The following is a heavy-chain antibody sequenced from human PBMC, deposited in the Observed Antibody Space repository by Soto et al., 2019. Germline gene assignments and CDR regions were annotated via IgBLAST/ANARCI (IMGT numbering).Heavy chain of an antibody. CDR3: TTSQWLVRVYYYYGMDV. Sequence: GGSLRLSCAASGFTFSNAWMNWVRQAPGKGLEWVGRIKSKTDGGTTDYAAPVKGRFTISRDDSKNTLYLQMNSLKTEDTAVYYCTTSQWLVRVYYYYGMDVWGQGTTVTVSS. CDR2: IKSKTDGGTT. CDR1: GFTFSNAW. V-gene: IGHV3-15*07. D-gene: IGHD6-19*01. J-gene: IGHJ6*02.